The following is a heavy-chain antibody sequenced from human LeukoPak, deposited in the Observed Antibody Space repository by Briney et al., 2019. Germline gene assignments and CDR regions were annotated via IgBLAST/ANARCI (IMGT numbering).Heavy chain of an antibody. Sequence: GGSLRLSCAASGFTFSSYGMHWVRQAPGKGLEWVAVISYDGSNRYYADSVKGRFTISRDNSKNTLYLQMNSLRAEDTAVYYCAKDSGGYTYVFDYWGQGTLVTVSS. J-gene: IGHJ4*02. D-gene: IGHD5-18*01. CDR3: AKDSGGYTYVFDY. CDR1: GFTFSSYG. V-gene: IGHV3-30*18. CDR2: ISYDGSNR.